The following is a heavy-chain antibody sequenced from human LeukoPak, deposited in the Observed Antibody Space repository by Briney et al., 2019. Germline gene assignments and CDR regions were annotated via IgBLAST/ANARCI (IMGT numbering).Heavy chain of an antibody. CDR2: INPNSGDT. V-gene: IGHV1-2*02. Sequence: ASVPVSRKASVYTFTGYYIHWVRQAPGQGLEWMGWINPNSGDTNYAQKFQGRVTMARDTSISTAYMELNRLRSDDTAVYYCAREAGSSSWYPTFDYWGQGTLVTVSS. D-gene: IGHD6-13*01. CDR3: AREAGSSSWYPTFDY. J-gene: IGHJ4*02. CDR1: VYTFTGYY.